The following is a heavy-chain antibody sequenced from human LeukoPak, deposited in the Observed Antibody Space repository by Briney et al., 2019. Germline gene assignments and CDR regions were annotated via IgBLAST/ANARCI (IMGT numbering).Heavy chain of an antibody. Sequence: GGSLRLSCAASGFTFSSYGMHWVRQAPGKGLEWVAFIRYDGSNKYYADSVKGRFTISRDNAKNSLYLQMNSLRAEDTAVYYCVRGSLASGVVVYYYYYLDVWGKGTTVAVSS. CDR1: GFTFSSYG. CDR2: IRYDGSNK. CDR3: VRGSLASGVVVYYYYYLDV. V-gene: IGHV3-30*02. D-gene: IGHD3-3*01. J-gene: IGHJ6*03.